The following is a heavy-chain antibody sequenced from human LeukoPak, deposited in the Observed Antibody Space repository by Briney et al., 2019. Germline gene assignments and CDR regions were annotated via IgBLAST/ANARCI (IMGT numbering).Heavy chain of an antibody. CDR3: ARGQGTVTTH. Sequence: PSETLSLTCAVSGGSISSSSYYWGWIRQPPGKGLEWIGSIYYSGSTYYNPSLKSRVTISVDTSKNQFSLKLSSVTAADTAVYYCARGQGTVTTHWGQGTLVTVSS. CDR2: IYYSGST. CDR1: GGSISSSSYY. J-gene: IGHJ4*02. V-gene: IGHV4-39*01. D-gene: IGHD4-17*01.